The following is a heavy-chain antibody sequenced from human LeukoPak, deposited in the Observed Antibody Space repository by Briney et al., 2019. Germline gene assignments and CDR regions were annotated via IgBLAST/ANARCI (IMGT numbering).Heavy chain of an antibody. CDR1: GFTFSSYS. D-gene: IGHD3-9*01. Sequence: GGSLRLSCAASGFTFSSYSMNWVRQAPGKGLEWVSSISSSSSYIYYADSVKGRFTISRDSAKNSLYLQMNSLRAEDTAVYYCARDRRYFDWSTGPHDYWGQGTLVTVSS. V-gene: IGHV3-21*01. CDR3: ARDRRYFDWSTGPHDY. J-gene: IGHJ4*02. CDR2: ISSSSSYI.